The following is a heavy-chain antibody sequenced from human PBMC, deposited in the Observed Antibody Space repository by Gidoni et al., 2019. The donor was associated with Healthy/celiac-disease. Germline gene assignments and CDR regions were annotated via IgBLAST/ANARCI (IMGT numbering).Heavy chain of an antibody. J-gene: IGHJ4*02. CDR3: AKELEGAGPDY. Sequence: QVQLVESGGGVVQPGRSLRLSCAASGFTFSSYGMHWVRQAPGKGLEWVAVISYDGSNKYYADSVKGRFTISRDNSKNTLYLQMNSMRAEDTAVYYCAKELEGAGPDYWGQGTLVTVSS. CDR1: GFTFSSYG. CDR2: ISYDGSNK. D-gene: IGHD6-6*01. V-gene: IGHV3-30*18.